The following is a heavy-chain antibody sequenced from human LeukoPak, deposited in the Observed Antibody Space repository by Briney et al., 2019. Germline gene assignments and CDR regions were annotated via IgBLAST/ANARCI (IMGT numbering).Heavy chain of an antibody. J-gene: IGHJ3*01. CDR2: ISGSGGST. Sequence: PGGTLRLSCAASGFTFSSYGMSWVRQAPGKGLEWVSAISGSGGSTYYADSVKGRLTISRDNSKNTLYLQMNSLRAEDTAVYYCASTSGYSSSWYGFHAFDVWGQGTMVTVSS. D-gene: IGHD6-13*01. CDR3: ASTSGYSSSWYGFHAFDV. V-gene: IGHV3-23*01. CDR1: GFTFSSYG.